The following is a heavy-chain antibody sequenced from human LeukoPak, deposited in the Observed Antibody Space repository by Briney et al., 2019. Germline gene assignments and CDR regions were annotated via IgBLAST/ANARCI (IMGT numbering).Heavy chain of an antibody. D-gene: IGHD3-10*01. CDR3: ARHHRYYYGSGSFYYYYMDV. V-gene: IGHV4-34*01. J-gene: IGHJ6*03. CDR2: INHSGST. CDR1: GGSFSGYY. Sequence: PSETLSLTCAVYGGSFSGYYWSWIRQPPGKGLEWIGEINHSGSTNYNPSLKSRVTISVDTSKNQFSLKLSSVTAADTAVYYCARHHRYYYGSGSFYYYYMDVWGKGTTVTISS.